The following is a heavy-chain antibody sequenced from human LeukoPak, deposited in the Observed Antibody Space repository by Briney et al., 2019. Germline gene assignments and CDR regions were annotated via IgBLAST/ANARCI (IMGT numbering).Heavy chain of an antibody. D-gene: IGHD2-15*01. CDR3: ARGYVVVAAVFDY. Sequence: TGGSLRLSCAASGFTFSSYSMNWVRQAPGKGLEWVSSISSSSSYIYYADSVKGRFTISRDNAKNSLYLQMNSLRAEDTAVHYCARGYVVVAAVFDYWGQGTLVTVSS. J-gene: IGHJ4*02. CDR1: GFTFSSYS. CDR2: ISSSSSYI. V-gene: IGHV3-21*01.